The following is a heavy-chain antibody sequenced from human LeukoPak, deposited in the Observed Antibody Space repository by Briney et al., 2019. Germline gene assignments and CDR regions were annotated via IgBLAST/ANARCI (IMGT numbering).Heavy chain of an antibody. D-gene: IGHD6-19*01. J-gene: IGHJ6*02. Sequence: GGSLRLSCAASGFTFSSYGMHWVRQAPGKGLEWVAVIWYDGSNKYYADSVKGRFTISRDNSKNTLYLQMNSLRAEDTAVYYCARGHIAVAGTLYHYGMDVWDQGTTVTVSS. V-gene: IGHV3-33*01. CDR2: IWYDGSNK. CDR3: ARGHIAVAGTLYHYGMDV. CDR1: GFTFSSYG.